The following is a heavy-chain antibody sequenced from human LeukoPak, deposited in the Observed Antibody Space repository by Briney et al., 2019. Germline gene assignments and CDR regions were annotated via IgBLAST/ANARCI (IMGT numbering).Heavy chain of an antibody. CDR1: GGSFSGYY. J-gene: IGHJ2*01. Sequence: PSETLSLTCAVYGGSFSGYYWSWIRQPLGKGLEWIGEINHSGSTNYNPSLKSRVTISVDTSKNQFSLKLSSVTAADTAVYYCARGNPGRLVQWLVRTNWYFDLWGRGTLVTVSS. V-gene: IGHV4-34*01. CDR3: ARGNPGRLVQWLVRTNWYFDL. D-gene: IGHD6-19*01. CDR2: INHSGST.